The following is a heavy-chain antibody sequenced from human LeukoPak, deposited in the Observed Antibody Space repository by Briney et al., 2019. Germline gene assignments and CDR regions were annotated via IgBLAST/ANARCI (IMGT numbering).Heavy chain of an antibody. CDR2: IWSDATNR. D-gene: IGHD4-11*01. CDR1: GFIFSHHG. V-gene: IGHV3-33*01. J-gene: IGHJ4*01. CDR3: ARDAQRGFDYSNSLKN. Sequence: PGGSLRLSCAASGFIFSHHGMHWVRQAPGKGLEWVAVIWSDATNRFYAESVKGRFTISRDNSQNTVSLQMNSLRVKDTAIYYCARDAQRGFDYSNSLKNWGHGTLVTVSS.